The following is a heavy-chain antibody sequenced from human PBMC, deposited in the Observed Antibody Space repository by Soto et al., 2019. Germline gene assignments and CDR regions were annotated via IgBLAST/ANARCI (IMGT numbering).Heavy chain of an antibody. CDR1: GGTFSTYA. CDR2: IIPLFGTA. Sequence: QVQLEQSGGEVKQPGSSVRVSCKTSGGTFSTYAINWVRQAPGQGLEWMGAIIPLFGTADYSRKFQGRVTITADESTSTAYMELSSLRFDDTAVYFCARPKGTYSSGYYYFDFWGQGTLVTVSS. D-gene: IGHD6-19*01. CDR3: ARPKGTYSSGYYYFDF. V-gene: IGHV1-69*01. J-gene: IGHJ4*02.